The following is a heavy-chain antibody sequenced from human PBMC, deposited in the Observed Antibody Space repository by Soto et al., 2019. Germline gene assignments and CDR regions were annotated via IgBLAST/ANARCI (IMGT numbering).Heavy chain of an antibody. CDR1: GYTFTSYG. CDR3: ASDARACPSY. Sequence: QVQLVQSGAEVKKPGASVKDSCKASGYTFTSYGISWVRQAPGQGLGWMGWISAYNGNANYAQKLQGRVTMPTDTSTSTAYMELRSLRSAATAVYYCASDARACPSYWGQATLVTVSA. V-gene: IGHV1-18*01. J-gene: IGHJ4*02. CDR2: ISAYNGNA.